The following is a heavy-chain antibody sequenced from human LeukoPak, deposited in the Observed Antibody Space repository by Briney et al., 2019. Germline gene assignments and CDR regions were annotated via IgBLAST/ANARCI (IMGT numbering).Heavy chain of an antibody. J-gene: IGHJ5*02. CDR1: GGTFSSYA. D-gene: IGHD2-8*02. CDR3: ARNYLTGGEDGDWFDP. Sequence: SVKVSCKASGGTFSSYAISWVRQAPGQGLEWMGGIIPIFGTANYAQKFQGRVTITTDESTSTAYMELSSLRSEDTAVYYCARNYLTGGEDGDWFDPWGQGTLVTVSS. V-gene: IGHV1-69*05. CDR2: IIPIFGTA.